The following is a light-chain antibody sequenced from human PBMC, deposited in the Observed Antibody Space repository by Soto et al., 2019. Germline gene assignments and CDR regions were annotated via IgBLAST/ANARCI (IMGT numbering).Light chain of an antibody. V-gene: IGKV1-5*03. CDR2: EAA. CDR1: QYIHNY. J-gene: IGKJ1*01. CDR3: PQSNNYPWT. Sequence: DIQMTQSPSTLSASVGDRVTITCRASQYIHNYLAWYQQKPGEAPKLLIYEAANLESGVPSRFSGSGTGTEFTLTLSSLQPDDFATLYCPQSNNYPWTFGQGTRVEI.